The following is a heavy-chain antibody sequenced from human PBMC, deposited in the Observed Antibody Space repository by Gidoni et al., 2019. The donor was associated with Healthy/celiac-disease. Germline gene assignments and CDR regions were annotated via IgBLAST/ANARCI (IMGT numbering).Heavy chain of an antibody. D-gene: IGHD2-2*01. J-gene: IGHJ6*02. CDR2: ISGSGGST. CDR3: AKDRGCSSTSCYLTADRYYYYGMDV. CDR1: GFTFSSYA. Sequence: EVQLLESGGGLVQPGGSLRLSCAASGFTFSSYAMSWVRQAPGKGLEWVSAISGSGGSTYYADSVKGRFTISRDNSKNTLYLQMNSLRAEDTAVYYCAKDRGCSSTSCYLTADRYYYYGMDVWGQGTTVTVSS. V-gene: IGHV3-23*01.